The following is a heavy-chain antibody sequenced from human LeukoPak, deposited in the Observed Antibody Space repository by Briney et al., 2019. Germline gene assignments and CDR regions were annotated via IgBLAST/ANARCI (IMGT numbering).Heavy chain of an antibody. J-gene: IGHJ3*02. V-gene: IGHV3-23*01. CDR3: ARYQDGATYNDAFDI. Sequence: GGSLRLSCAASGFTFSSYAMSWVRQAPGKGLEWVSAISGSGGSTYYADSVKGRFTISRDNAKNSLYLQVNSLRAEDTAVYFCARYQDGATYNDAFDIWGQGTMVSVSS. CDR2: ISGSGGST. D-gene: IGHD4/OR15-4a*01. CDR1: GFTFSSYA.